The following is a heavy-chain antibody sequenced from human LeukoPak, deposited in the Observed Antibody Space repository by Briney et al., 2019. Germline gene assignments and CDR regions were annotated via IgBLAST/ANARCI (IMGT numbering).Heavy chain of an antibody. Sequence: GGSLRLSCAASGFTFSSYSMNWVRQAPGKGLEWVSYISSSSSTIYYADSVKGRFTISRDNAKNSLYLQMNSLRAEDTAVYYCARVTVTTDYYYYMDVWGKGTTVTVSS. D-gene: IGHD4-11*01. V-gene: IGHV3-48*01. J-gene: IGHJ6*03. CDR3: ARVTVTTDYYYYMDV. CDR2: ISSSSSTI. CDR1: GFTFSSYS.